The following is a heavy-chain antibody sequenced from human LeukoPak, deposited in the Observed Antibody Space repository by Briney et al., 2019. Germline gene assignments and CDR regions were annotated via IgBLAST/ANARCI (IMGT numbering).Heavy chain of an antibody. Sequence: SETLSLTCTVSGGSISGYYWTWIRQPPGKGLEYIGYIYYSGSTNHNPSLKSRVTISVDTSKNQFSLKLSSVTAADTAVYYCARVDPDSSSTLEVFDYWGQGALVTVSS. CDR3: ARVDPDSSSTLEVFDY. CDR2: IYYSGST. D-gene: IGHD6-6*01. V-gene: IGHV4-59*01. CDR1: GGSISGYY. J-gene: IGHJ4*02.